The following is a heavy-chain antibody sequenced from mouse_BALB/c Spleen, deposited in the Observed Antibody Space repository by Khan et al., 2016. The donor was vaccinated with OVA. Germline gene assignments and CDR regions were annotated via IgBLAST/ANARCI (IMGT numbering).Heavy chain of an antibody. CDR3: ASGCYSCFAY. CDR1: GYSFTSYL. Sequence: VQLQQSGTVLARPGASVKMSCKASGYSFTSYLIHWVKQRPGQGLEWIGDIYPGNSDTTYNQKFKDKAKLTVGTSANTAYMELSSLPNEDSAVFDCASGCYSCFAYWGQGTLVTVSA. J-gene: IGHJ3*01. CDR2: IYPGNSDT. V-gene: IGHV1-5*01. D-gene: IGHD2-12*01.